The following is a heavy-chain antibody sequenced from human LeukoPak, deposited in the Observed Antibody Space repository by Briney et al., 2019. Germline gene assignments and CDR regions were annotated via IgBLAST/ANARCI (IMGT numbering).Heavy chain of an antibody. V-gene: IGHV4-30-4*01. CDR1: GGSISSGDYY. CDR3: AREYLAVAGNWYFDL. Sequence: SQTLSLTCTVSGGSISSGDYYWSWIRQPPGKGLEWIGYIYYSGSTYYNPSLKSRVTISVDTSKNQFSLKLSSATAADTAVYYCAREYLAVAGNWYFDLWGRGTLVTVSS. J-gene: IGHJ2*01. D-gene: IGHD6-19*01. CDR2: IYYSGST.